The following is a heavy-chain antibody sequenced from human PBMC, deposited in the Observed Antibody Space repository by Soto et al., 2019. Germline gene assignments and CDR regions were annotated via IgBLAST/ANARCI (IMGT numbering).Heavy chain of an antibody. V-gene: IGHV3-23*01. CDR3: ATGWTPLTTRYYGLDV. CDR1: EFTFSTYA. D-gene: IGHD1-1*01. CDR2: ISGSGGST. J-gene: IGHJ6*02. Sequence: GGSLRLSCAASEFTFSTYAMSWVRQAPGKGLEWVSAISGSGGSTYYADSVKGRFTISRDTSKNTLYLQMNSLRAEDTALYSCATGWTPLTTRYYGLDVWGQGTTVTVSS.